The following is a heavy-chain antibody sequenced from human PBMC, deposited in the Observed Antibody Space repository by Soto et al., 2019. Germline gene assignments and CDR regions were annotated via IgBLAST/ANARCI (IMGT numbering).Heavy chain of an antibody. J-gene: IGHJ4*02. CDR3: ARTTAVPNTLRSRYFFDF. D-gene: IGHD3-9*01. CDR2: VYYSGTT. V-gene: IGHV4-61*01. CDR1: GGSVNNKTYY. Sequence: PSETLSLTCSVSGGSVNNKTYYWSWIRQPPGKRLEWIGYVYYSGTTNYNPSLKRRVTISIDMSKNQFSLRLSSVTAADTALYYCARTTAVPNTLRSRYFFDFWGQGTLVTVSS.